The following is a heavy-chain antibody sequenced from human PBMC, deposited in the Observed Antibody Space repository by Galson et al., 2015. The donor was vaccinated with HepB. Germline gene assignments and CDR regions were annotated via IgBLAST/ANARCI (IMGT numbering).Heavy chain of an antibody. D-gene: IGHD3-3*01. V-gene: IGHV3-33*01. CDR2: IWYDGSNK. Sequence: SLRLSCAASGFTFSRYGMHWVRQAPGKGLEWVAVIWYDGSNKYYADSVKGRFTISRDNSKNTLYLQMNSLRAEDTAVYYCARGPDGGAIFGVASDYWGQGTLVTVSS. CDR3: ARGPDGGAIFGVASDY. J-gene: IGHJ4*02. CDR1: GFTFSRYG.